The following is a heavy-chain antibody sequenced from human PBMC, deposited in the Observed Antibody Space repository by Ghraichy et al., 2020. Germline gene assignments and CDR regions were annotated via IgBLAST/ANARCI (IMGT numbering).Heavy chain of an antibody. J-gene: IGHJ4*02. CDR3: ARFKDRSILAFDY. D-gene: IGHD2-8*02. CDR2: IYSGGST. V-gene: IGHV3-66*01. Sequence: GGSLRLSCAASGFTVSSNYMSWVRQAPGKGLEWVSVIYSGGSTYYADSVKGRFTISRDNSKNALYLQMNSLRAEDTAVYYCARFKDRSILAFDYWGQGTLVTVSS. CDR1: GFTVSSNY.